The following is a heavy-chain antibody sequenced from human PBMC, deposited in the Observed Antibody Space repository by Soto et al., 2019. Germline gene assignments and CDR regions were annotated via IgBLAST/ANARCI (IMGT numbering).Heavy chain of an antibody. CDR2: IPSDGSIK. CDR1: GFTFSSHS. J-gene: IGHJ4*02. Sequence: QVQLVESGGGVVQPGRSLRLSCAASGFTFSSHSIQWVRQAPGKGLEWVAVIPSDGSIKYYADSVKGRFTISRDNSKNTAYLQMNSLRAEDTAVFYCAREWSTSGDLDYWGQGTLVIVSS. V-gene: IGHV3-30-3*01. CDR3: AREWSTSGDLDY. D-gene: IGHD3-10*01.